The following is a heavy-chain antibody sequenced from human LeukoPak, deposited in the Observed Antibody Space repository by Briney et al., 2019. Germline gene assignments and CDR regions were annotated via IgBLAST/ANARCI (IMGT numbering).Heavy chain of an antibody. Sequence: PGGSLRLSCAASGFTFSGYWMHWFRQAPGKGLVWVSRIRGDGSTSSYADSVKGRFTVSRDNAKNTMYLQMSSLRTEDTAVYYCARSDWFDPWGQGTLVTVSS. CDR3: ARSDWFDP. CDR2: IRGDGSTS. J-gene: IGHJ5*02. CDR1: GFTFSGYW. V-gene: IGHV3-74*01.